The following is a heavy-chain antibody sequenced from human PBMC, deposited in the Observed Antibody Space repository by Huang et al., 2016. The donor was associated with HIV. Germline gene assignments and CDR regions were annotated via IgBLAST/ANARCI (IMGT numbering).Heavy chain of an antibody. CDR1: GFSFTRYW. V-gene: IGHV5-51*03. CDR2: VQPVDTET. CDR3: ARRGAPTGLFYFDY. D-gene: IGHD1-1*01. Sequence: EVQLVQSGAEVKKPGESLKISCQGSGFSFTRYWMAWVRQMPGKGLAGAGLVQPVDTETRDSPSFQGQVTISVDKSITTAYLQWSSLKASDTAMYFCARRGAPTGLFYFDYWGQGTLVTVSS. J-gene: IGHJ4*02.